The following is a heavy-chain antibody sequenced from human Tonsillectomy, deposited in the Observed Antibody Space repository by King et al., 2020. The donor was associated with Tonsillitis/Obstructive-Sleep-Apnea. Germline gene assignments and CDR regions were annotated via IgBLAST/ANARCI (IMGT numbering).Heavy chain of an antibody. J-gene: IGHJ4*02. CDR3: TRPIYCIGGSCYSYYFDY. D-gene: IGHD2-15*01. CDR2: IRSKAYGGTT. V-gene: IGHV3-49*05. Sequence: VQLVESGGGLVKPGRSLRLSCTASGFTFGDYAMSWFRQAPGKGLEWVGFIRSKAYGGTTEYAASVKGRFTISRDDSKSIAYLQMNSLKTEDTAVYYFTRPIYCIGGSCYSYYFDYWGQGTLVTVSS. CDR1: GFTFGDYA.